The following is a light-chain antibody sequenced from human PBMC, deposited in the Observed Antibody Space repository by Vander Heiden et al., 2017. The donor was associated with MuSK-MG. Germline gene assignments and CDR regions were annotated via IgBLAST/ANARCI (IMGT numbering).Light chain of an antibody. V-gene: IGKV1-39*01. CDR1: QKNGTY. CDR2: TAT. J-gene: IGKJ5*01. Sequence: DILLTQSPSSLSASLGDRVTITCRASQKNGTYLNWDQQKPGKAPKLLIYTATSLQGGVPSKFSGSGSGSDFTLTISSLQLEDFATFYCQQSYSTPFTFGQGTQVEIK. CDR3: QQSYSTPFT.